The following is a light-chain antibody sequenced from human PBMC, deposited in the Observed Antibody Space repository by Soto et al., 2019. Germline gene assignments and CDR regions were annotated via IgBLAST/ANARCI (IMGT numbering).Light chain of an antibody. CDR3: QQYNNWPRT. V-gene: IGKV3-15*01. J-gene: IGKJ1*01. CDR1: QSVSSN. CDR2: GAS. Sequence: EIVMTQSPATLSVSPAETATLSCRASQSVSSNLAWYQQKPGQAPRLLLYGASTRATGIPARFSGSGSGTEFTLTISSLQSEDFAVYYCQQYNNWPRTFGQGTKVEIK.